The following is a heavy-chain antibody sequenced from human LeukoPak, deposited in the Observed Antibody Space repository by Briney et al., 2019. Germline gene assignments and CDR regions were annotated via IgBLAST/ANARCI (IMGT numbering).Heavy chain of an antibody. D-gene: IGHD1-26*01. CDR2: ISTSGST. Sequence: SETLSLTCTVSGGSISNYYRNWIRQPAGKGLQWIGHISTSGSTNYSPSLKSRVTMSIDTSKNQFSLNLSSVTAADTAVYHCARGASGSSLSGFDIWGQGTMVTVSS. J-gene: IGHJ3*02. CDR1: GGSISNYY. CDR3: ARGASGSSLSGFDI. V-gene: IGHV4-4*07.